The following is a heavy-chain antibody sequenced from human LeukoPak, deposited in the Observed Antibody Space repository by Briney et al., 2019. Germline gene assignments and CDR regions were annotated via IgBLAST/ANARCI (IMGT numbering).Heavy chain of an antibody. CDR1: GFTFSSYA. CDR2: ISSRAGTV. Sequence: GGSLRLSCAASGFTFSSYAMSWVRQAPGKGLEWVSSISSRAGTVYYADSVKGRFTVSRDNAKNSLYLQMNNLRAEDTAVYYCARVGVLSSSWLLYWGQGTLVTVSS. J-gene: IGHJ4*02. V-gene: IGHV3-48*03. CDR3: ARVGVLSSSWLLY. D-gene: IGHD6-13*01.